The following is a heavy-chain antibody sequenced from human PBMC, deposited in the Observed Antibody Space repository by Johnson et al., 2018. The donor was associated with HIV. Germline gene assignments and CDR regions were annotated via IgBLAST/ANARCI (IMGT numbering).Heavy chain of an antibody. Sequence: QVQLVESGGGVVQPGRSLRLSCAASGFTFSSYAMHWVRQAPGKGLAWVAVISYDGSNKYYADSVKGRFTISRDNSKNTLYLQMNSLRAEDTAVYYCARGGLTYYYDSSGYPDAFDIWGQGTMVTVSS. D-gene: IGHD3-22*01. CDR3: ARGGLTYYYDSSGYPDAFDI. CDR1: GFTFSSYA. J-gene: IGHJ3*02. V-gene: IGHV3-30-3*01. CDR2: ISYDGSNK.